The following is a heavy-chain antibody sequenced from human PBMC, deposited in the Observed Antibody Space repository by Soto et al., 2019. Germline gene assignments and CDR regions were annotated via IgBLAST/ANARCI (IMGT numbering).Heavy chain of an antibody. J-gene: IGHJ4*02. CDR1: GFTFSSYS. CDR2: ISSSSSTI. Sequence: GGSLRLSCAASGFTFSSYSMNWVRQAPGKGLEWVSYISSSSSTIYYADSVKGRFTISRDNAKNSLYLQMNSLRDEDTAVYYCARGQGGSSDYPYYFDYWGQGTLVTVSS. D-gene: IGHD1-26*01. CDR3: ARGQGGSSDYPYYFDY. V-gene: IGHV3-48*02.